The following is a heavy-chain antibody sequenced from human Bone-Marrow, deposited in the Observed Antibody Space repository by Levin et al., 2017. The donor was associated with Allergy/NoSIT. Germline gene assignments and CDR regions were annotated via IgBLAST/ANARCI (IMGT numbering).Heavy chain of an antibody. D-gene: IGHD2-21*02. J-gene: IGHJ3*01. CDR2: IDPSDSYT. CDR1: GYSFTTYW. Sequence: GESLKISCKASGYSFTTYWISWVRQMPGKGLEWMGRIDPSDSYTNYSPSFQGHVTISADRSISTAYLQWSSLKASDTAIYYCATPHLTASYHDAFDLWGQGTMVTVSS. CDR3: ATPHLTASYHDAFDL. V-gene: IGHV5-10-1*01.